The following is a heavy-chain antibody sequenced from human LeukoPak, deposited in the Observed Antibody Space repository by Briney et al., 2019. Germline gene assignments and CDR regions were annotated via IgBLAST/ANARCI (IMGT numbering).Heavy chain of an antibody. CDR2: MNPNSGNT. J-gene: IGHJ5*02. D-gene: IGHD2-15*01. V-gene: IGHV1-8*01. CDR3: ARGRSARSWFDP. CDR1: GYTFTSDD. Sequence: ASVTVSCTASGYTFTSDDINWVRQATGQGLEWMGWMNPNSGNTGYAQKFQGRVTMTRNTSIRTAYMELSSLRSEDTAVYYCARGRSARSWFDPWGQGTLVTVSS.